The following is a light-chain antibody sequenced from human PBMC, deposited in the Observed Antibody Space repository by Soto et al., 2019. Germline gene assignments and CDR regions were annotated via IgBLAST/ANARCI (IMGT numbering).Light chain of an antibody. CDR2: EVV. CDR3: KSYAGSNTYV. CDR1: NNDIGVYDF. J-gene: IGLJ1*01. Sequence: PGQSVTISCTGTNNDIGVYDFVSWYQHHPGKAPRLIIYEVVQRPSGVPDRFSGSKSGNTASLTVSGLQAADEADYFCKSYAGSNTYVFGSGTKVTVL. V-gene: IGLV2-8*01.